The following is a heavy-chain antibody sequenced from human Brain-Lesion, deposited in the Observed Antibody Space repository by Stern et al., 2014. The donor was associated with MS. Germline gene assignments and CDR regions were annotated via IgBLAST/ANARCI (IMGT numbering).Heavy chain of an antibody. Sequence: VQLVESGAEVKKPGASVKVSCKASGYTFTDLSMHWVRQAPRKGLEWMGGFDPDDGETIYAQKFQGRVTMPEATSTDTAYLEMSSLRSEDTAVYYCATLSPGAGGNYYRHFDYWGQGTLVTVSS. V-gene: IGHV1-24*01. J-gene: IGHJ4*02. CDR2: FDPDDGET. CDR3: ATLSPGAGGNYYRHFDY. CDR1: GYTFTDLS. D-gene: IGHD1-26*01.